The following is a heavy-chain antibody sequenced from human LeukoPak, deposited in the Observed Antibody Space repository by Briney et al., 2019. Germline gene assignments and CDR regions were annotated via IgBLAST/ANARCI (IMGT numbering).Heavy chain of an antibody. CDR2: ISNNGGYT. CDR3: AKASSGWSFDY. D-gene: IGHD6-19*01. Sequence: GGSLRLSCAASGFTFSSSAMSWVRQAPGKGLEWVSAISNNGGYTYYADSVQGRFTISRDNSKSTLCLQMNSLRAEDTAVYYCAKASSGWSFDYWGQGTLVTVSS. V-gene: IGHV3-23*01. CDR1: GFTFSSSA. J-gene: IGHJ4*02.